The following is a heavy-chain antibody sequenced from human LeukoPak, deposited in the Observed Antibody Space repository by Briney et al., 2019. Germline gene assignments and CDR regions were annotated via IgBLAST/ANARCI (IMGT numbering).Heavy chain of an antibody. J-gene: IGHJ5*02. V-gene: IGHV3-21*01. CDR2: ISGSSFNYI. D-gene: IGHD2/OR15-2a*01. CDR3: ARGDDYLPFDH. CDR1: GFIFSAYN. Sequence: GGSLRLSCAASGFIFSAYNMVWVRQAPGKGLEWVARISGSSFNYINYADSVKGRFTVSRDNARNSLYLQMNSLRVEDTGVYYCARGDDYLPFDHWGQGNLVTVSS.